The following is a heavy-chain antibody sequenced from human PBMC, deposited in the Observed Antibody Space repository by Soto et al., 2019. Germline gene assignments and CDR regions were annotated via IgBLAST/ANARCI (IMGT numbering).Heavy chain of an antibody. Sequence: GESLKISCKGSGYTFTNYWIGWLRQMPGKGLEWMGMIYPGDSDTKYNPSFQGQVTISADKSITTTYLRWTSLKASDTAIYYCAASIFYYGMDVWGQGTTVTVSS. J-gene: IGHJ6*02. CDR1: GYTFTNYW. CDR3: AASIFYYGMDV. V-gene: IGHV5-51*01. CDR2: IYPGDSDT.